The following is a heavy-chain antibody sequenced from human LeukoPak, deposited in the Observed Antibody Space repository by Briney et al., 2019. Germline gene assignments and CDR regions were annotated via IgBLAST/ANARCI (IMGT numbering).Heavy chain of an antibody. CDR2: IYYSGST. J-gene: IGHJ6*03. CDR1: GDSISSSFYY. CDR3: ARTSADSSYTMDV. Sequence: PSETLSLTCTVFGDSISSSFYYWGWIRQPPGKGLEWIGSIYYSGSTYYNPSLKSRVIISVDTSNNQFSLKLSSVTAADTAVYCCARTSADSSYTMDVWGTGTAVTVSS. D-gene: IGHD2-15*01. V-gene: IGHV4-39*01.